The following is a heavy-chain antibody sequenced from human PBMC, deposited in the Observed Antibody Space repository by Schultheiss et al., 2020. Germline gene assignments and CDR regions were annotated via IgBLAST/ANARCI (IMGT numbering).Heavy chain of an antibody. CDR1: GLTFSSYA. V-gene: IGHV3-23*01. CDR2: ISGSGGST. Sequence: GGSLRLSCAASGLTFSSYAMSWVRQAPGKGLEWVSAISGSGGSTYYADSVMGRFTISRDNSKNTLYLQMNSLRAEDTAIYYCAKDGFVVVTAILDYWGQGTLVTVSS. CDR3: AKDGFVVVTAILDY. J-gene: IGHJ4*02. D-gene: IGHD2-21*02.